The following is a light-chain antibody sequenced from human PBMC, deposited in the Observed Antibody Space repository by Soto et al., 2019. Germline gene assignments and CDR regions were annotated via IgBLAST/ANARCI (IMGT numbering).Light chain of an antibody. CDR3: QQVNSYPQT. CDR2: AAF. J-gene: IGKJ5*01. Sequence: DIQLTQSPSSLSASVGDSVTITCRASQGITSYLAWYQQKPGKAPKLLIYAAFTLHSGVPARFSGSRSGTDFTLTIRSLQPEDFATYYCQQVNSYPQTFGQGTRLEIK. V-gene: IGKV1-9*01. CDR1: QGITSY.